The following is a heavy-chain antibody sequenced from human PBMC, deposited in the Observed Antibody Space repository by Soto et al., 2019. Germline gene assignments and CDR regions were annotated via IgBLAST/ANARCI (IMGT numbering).Heavy chain of an antibody. J-gene: IGHJ4*02. CDR1: GYTFTNYA. Sequence: ASVKVSCKASGYTFTNYAIHWVRQAPGQRLEWMGWINAGKGNTKYSQKFQGRVTITRDTSASTAYMELNSLRAEDTAVYYCAKVYVHDYGDFFDYWGQGTLVTVSS. CDR3: AKVYVHDYGDFFDY. CDR2: INAGKGNT. V-gene: IGHV1-3*01. D-gene: IGHD4-17*01.